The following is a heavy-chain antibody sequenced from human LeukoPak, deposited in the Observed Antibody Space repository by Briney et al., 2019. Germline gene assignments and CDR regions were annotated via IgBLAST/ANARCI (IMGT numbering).Heavy chain of an antibody. V-gene: IGHV4-59*08. J-gene: IGHJ4*02. CDR2: VYHSGST. D-gene: IGHD6-19*01. CDR3: ARHTYNSGWYYFDY. CDR1: GGSISTYY. Sequence: PSETLPLTCTISGGSISTYYWSWIRQPPGKGLEWIGYVYHSGSTNYNPSLKSRVTISVDTSKKQFSLRLSSVTAADTAVYYCARHTYNSGWYYFDYWGQGTLVTVSS.